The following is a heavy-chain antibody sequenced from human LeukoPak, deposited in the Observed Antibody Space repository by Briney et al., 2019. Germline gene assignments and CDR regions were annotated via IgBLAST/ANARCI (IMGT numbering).Heavy chain of an antibody. V-gene: IGHV3-23*01. CDR2: ISGSGGST. CDR3: ASSLGEYQLLVGY. Sequence: GGSLRLACAASGFTFSSYAMSWVRQAPGKGLEWVSAISGSGGSTYYADSAKGRFTISRDNSKNTLYLQMNSLRAEDTAVYYCASSLGEYQLLVGYWGQGTLVTVSS. CDR1: GFTFSSYA. J-gene: IGHJ4*02. D-gene: IGHD2-2*01.